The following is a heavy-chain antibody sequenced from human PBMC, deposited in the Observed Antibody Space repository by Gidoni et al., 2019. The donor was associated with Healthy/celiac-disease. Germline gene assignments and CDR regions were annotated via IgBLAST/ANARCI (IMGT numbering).Heavy chain of an antibody. CDR1: GGSIRSYY. J-gene: IGHJ4*02. CDR3: ARGALTGYYLDY. V-gene: IGHV4-59*01. CDR2: IYYSGST. D-gene: IGHD3-9*01. Sequence: QVQLQESGPGLVKPSETLSLTCTVSGGSIRSYYWSWIRQPPGQGLEWIGYIYYSGSTNYNPSLKRRVTISVDTSKNQFSRKLSSVTAADTAVYYCARGALTGYYLDYWGQGTLVTVSS.